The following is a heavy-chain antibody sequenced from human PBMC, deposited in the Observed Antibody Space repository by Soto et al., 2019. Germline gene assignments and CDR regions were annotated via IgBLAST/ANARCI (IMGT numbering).Heavy chain of an antibody. D-gene: IGHD3-10*01. Sequence: EVQLVESGGGLVQPGGSLRLSCAASGFTFSSYWMSWVRQAPGKGLEWGANIKQDGSEKYYVDYVKGRFTISRDNAKHSLYLQMNSLRAEDTAVYSCARDRVLDYWGQGNLVTVSS. J-gene: IGHJ4*02. CDR2: IKQDGSEK. CDR1: GFTFSSYW. CDR3: ARDRVLDY. V-gene: IGHV3-7*05.